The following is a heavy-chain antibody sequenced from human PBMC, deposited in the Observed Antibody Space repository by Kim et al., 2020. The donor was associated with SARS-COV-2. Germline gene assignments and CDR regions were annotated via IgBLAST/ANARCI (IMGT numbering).Heavy chain of an antibody. CDR2: INPNGGHT. Sequence: ASVKVSCKASGYTFISYYMHWVRQAPGQGLEWIGIINPNGGHTSYAQRFQGRVTMTRDTSTGTVYMELSSLTSDDTAVFYCARGNSGNNGRLDFDYWGQGTVLTVSP. CDR1: GYTFISYY. V-gene: IGHV1-46*01. J-gene: IGHJ4*02. CDR3: ARGNSGNNGRLDFDY. D-gene: IGHD1-26*01.